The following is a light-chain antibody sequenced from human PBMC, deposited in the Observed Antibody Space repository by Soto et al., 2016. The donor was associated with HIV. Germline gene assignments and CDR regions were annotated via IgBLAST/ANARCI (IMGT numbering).Light chain of an antibody. CDR3: QTWDTTTYVA. J-gene: IGLJ2*01. CDR1: KLEDKF. Sequence: SYELTQPPSVSVSPGQTASITCSGDKLEDKFAFWYQQKTGQSPILVIYQDTKRPSGIPERFSASNSGNTATLTISGTQIMDEADYYCQTWDTTTYVAFGRGTKLTVL. CDR2: QDT. V-gene: IGLV3-1*01.